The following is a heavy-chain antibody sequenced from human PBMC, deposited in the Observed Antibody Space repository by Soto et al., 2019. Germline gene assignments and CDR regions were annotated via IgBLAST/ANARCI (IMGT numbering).Heavy chain of an antibody. CDR3: ARGRITMVRGVAGRSWFDP. CDR1: GFTFSSYG. D-gene: IGHD3-10*01. V-gene: IGHV3-33*01. CDR2: IWYDGSNK. Sequence: SLRLSCAASGFTFSSYGMHWVRQAPGKGLEWVAVIWYDGSNKYYADSVKGRFTISRDNSKNTLYLQMNSLRAEDTAVYYCARGRITMVRGVAGRSWFDPWGQGTLVTVSS. J-gene: IGHJ5*02.